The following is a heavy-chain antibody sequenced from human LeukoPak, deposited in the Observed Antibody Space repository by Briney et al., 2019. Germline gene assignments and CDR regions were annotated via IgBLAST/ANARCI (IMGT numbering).Heavy chain of an antibody. CDR2: INRSGST. J-gene: IGHJ4*02. CDR1: GGSFSGYY. Sequence: SETLSLTCAVYGGSFSGYYWSWIRQPPGKGLELIGEINRSGSTNYNPSLKSRVTISVDTSKNQFSLNLSSVTAADTAVYYCARGRASYYDRSRYIYWGQGILVTVSS. CDR3: ARGRASYYDRSRYIY. V-gene: IGHV4-34*01. D-gene: IGHD3-22*01.